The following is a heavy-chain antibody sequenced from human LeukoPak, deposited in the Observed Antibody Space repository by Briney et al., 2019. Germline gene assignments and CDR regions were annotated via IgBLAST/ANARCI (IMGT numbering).Heavy chain of an antibody. Sequence: GESLQISCKGSGYTFTTYWIGWVRQMPGKGLEWMGIIYPGDSDTRYSPSFQGQVTISADKSISTAYLQWSSLKASDTAMYFCARQGSPQSIDYWGQGTLVTVSS. CDR3: ARQGSPQSIDY. CDR1: GYTFTTYW. J-gene: IGHJ4*02. V-gene: IGHV5-51*01. CDR2: IYPGDSDT.